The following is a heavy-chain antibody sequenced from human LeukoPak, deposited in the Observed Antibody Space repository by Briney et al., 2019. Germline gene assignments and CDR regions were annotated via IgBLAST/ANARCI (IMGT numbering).Heavy chain of an antibody. CDR1: GGSISSYY. V-gene: IGHV4-59*01. J-gene: IGHJ3*02. CDR2: IYHSGST. D-gene: IGHD4-23*01. CDR3: ARDNSQDAFDI. Sequence: SETLSLTCTVSGGSISSYYWSWIRQPPGKGLEWIGYIYHSGSTNYNPSLKSRVTISVDTSKNQFSLKLSSVTAADTAVYYCARDNSQDAFDIWGQGTMVTVSS.